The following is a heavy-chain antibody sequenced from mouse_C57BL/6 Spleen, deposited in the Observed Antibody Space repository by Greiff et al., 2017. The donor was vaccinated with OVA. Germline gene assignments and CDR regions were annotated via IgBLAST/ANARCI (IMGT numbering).Heavy chain of an antibody. Sequence: EVMLVESEGGLVQPGSSMKLSCTASGFTFSDSYMAWVRQVPEKGLEWVANINSDGSSTYYLDSLKSRFIISRDNAKNILYLQMSSLKSEDTATYYCARGSLYEYEMDYWGQGTSVTVSA. V-gene: IGHV5-16*01. CDR3: ARGSLYEYEMDY. J-gene: IGHJ4*01. D-gene: IGHD2-4*01. CDR1: GFTFSDSY. CDR2: INSDGSST.